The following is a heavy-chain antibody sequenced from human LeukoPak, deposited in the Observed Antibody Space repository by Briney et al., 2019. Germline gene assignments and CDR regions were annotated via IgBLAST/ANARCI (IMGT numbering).Heavy chain of an antibody. CDR2: IYYSGST. CDR1: GGSISSSNYY. Sequence: SETLSLTCTVSGGSISSSNYYWGWIRQPPGKGLEWIGTIYYSGSTYYNPSLKSRVSISVDTSKNQFSLKVSSVTAADTAVYYCARDASTYSYGPPFDYWGQGTTVIVSS. J-gene: IGHJ4*02. CDR3: ARDASTYSYGPPFDY. V-gene: IGHV4-39*07. D-gene: IGHD5-18*01.